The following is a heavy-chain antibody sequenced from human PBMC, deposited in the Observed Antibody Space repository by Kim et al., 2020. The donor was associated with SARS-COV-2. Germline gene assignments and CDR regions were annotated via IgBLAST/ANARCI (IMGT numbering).Heavy chain of an antibody. CDR2: IWYDGSNK. V-gene: IGHV3-33*01. Sequence: GGSLRLSCAASGFTFSSYGMHWVRQAPGKGLEWVAVIWYDGSNKYYADSVKGRFTISRDNSKNTLYLQMNSLRAEDTAVYYCARDPAVLEWGTYYGMDVWGQGTTVTVSS. D-gene: IGHD3-3*01. J-gene: IGHJ6*02. CDR3: ARDPAVLEWGTYYGMDV. CDR1: GFTFSSYG.